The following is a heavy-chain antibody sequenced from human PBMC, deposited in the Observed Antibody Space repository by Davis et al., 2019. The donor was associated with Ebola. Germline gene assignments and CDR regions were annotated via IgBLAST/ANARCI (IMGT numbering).Heavy chain of an antibody. CDR1: GFTFDDYA. D-gene: IGHD3-9*01. CDR2: ISWNSGSI. Sequence: SLKISCAASGFTFDDYAMHWVRQAPGKGLEWVSGISWNSGSIGYADSVKGRFTISRDNAKNSLYLQMNSLRAEDTAVYYCARGPNFDWLEYYFDYWGQGTLVTVSS. J-gene: IGHJ4*02. V-gene: IGHV3-9*01. CDR3: ARGPNFDWLEYYFDY.